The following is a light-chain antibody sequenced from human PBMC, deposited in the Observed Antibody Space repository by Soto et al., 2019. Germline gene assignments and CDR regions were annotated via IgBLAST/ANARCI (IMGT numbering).Light chain of an antibody. V-gene: IGKV3-20*01. Sequence: EIVLAQSPGTLSLSPGQRATLSCRASQSVSRDYVAWYQHKPGQAPRLLIYAASSRPSGIPDRFGGSGSGTDFTLTISRLEPEDFALYYCQQYGSSVLTFGGGTKVEIK. CDR1: QSVSRDY. J-gene: IGKJ4*01. CDR2: AAS. CDR3: QQYGSSVLT.